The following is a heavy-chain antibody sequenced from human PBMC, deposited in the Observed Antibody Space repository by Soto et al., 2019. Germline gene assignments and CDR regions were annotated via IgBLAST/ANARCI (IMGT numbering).Heavy chain of an antibody. V-gene: IGHV5-51*01. D-gene: IGHD3-10*01. Sequence: GESLKISCQASGYTFIYFWVAWVRQVPGKGLEWMGVIYPGASDIRYSPSFEGHVTISADKSTNTAYLQWSSLEAADTAIYYCARRCTACGSDYAACGFWGRGSLVAVSS. CDR1: GYTFIYFW. CDR3: ARRCTACGSDYAACGF. J-gene: IGHJ4*02. CDR2: IYPGASDI.